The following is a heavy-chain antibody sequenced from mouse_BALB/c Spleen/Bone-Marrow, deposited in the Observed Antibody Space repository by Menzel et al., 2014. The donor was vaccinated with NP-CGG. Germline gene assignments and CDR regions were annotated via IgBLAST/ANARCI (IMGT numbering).Heavy chain of an antibody. CDR1: GFTFTDYY. V-gene: IGHV7-3*02. CDR2: IRNKANGYTT. D-gene: IGHD2-1*01. CDR3: ARDVGNYVRFAY. Sequence: EVKLVESGGGLVQPGGSLRLSCATSGFTFTDYYMSWARQPPGKALEWLGFIRNKANGYTTEYSASVKGRFTISRDNSQSILYLQMNTLRAEDSATYYCARDVGNYVRFAYWGQGTLVTFSA. J-gene: IGHJ3*01.